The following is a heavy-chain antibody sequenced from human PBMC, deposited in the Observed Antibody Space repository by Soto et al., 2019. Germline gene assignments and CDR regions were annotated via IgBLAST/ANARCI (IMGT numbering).Heavy chain of an antibody. V-gene: IGHV4-61*08. Sequence: PSETMSLTCAVSPESINSVDFYWSWLRQPPGKGLEWIGYVDYSGNTNYNPSLRGRVTISLDRSRTQFSLRLLSVTAGDTAVYYCARSSYSSIAVTQFDSWGQGSRVTVSS. D-gene: IGHD6-19*01. CDR1: PESINSVDFY. J-gene: IGHJ4*02. CDR3: ARSSYSSIAVTQFDS. CDR2: VDYSGNT.